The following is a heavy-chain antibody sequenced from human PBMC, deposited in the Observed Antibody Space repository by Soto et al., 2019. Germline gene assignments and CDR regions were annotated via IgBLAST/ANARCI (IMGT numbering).Heavy chain of an antibody. CDR1: GLTFADST. Sequence: EVQLVESGGGLVQPGRSPRLSCTASGLTFADSTLTWFRQAPGKGLEWVGLIRSTTYGGTSEYAASVEDRFTLSREDAKSTAYLQMNSLKTEDTAVYYCSRDARPFGAFDSWGQGTMVIVSS. CDR3: SRDARPFGAFDS. J-gene: IGHJ3*02. CDR2: IRSTTYGGTS. V-gene: IGHV3-49*03. D-gene: IGHD3-10*01.